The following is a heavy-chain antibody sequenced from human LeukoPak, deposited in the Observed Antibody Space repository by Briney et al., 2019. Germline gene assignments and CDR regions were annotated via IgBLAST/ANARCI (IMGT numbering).Heavy chain of an antibody. J-gene: IGHJ3*02. CDR2: IYYSGST. D-gene: IGHD2-21*01. V-gene: IGHV4-31*03. Sequence: SQTLSLTCTVSGGSISSGGYYWSWIRQHPGKGLEWIGYIYYSGSTYYNPSLKSRVTISVDTSKNQFSLKLSSVTAADTAVYYCAARFGGEEVAFDIWGQGTMVTASS. CDR1: GGSISSGGYY. CDR3: AARFGGEEVAFDI.